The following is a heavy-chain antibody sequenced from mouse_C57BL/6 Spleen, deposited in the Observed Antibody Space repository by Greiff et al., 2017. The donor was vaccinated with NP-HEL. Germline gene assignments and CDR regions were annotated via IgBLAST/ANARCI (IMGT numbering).Heavy chain of an antibody. CDR3: ARRNDYAMDY. CDR1: GYTFTSYW. J-gene: IGHJ4*01. Sequence: QVQLQQPGAELVKPGASVKLSCKASGYTFTSYWMQWVKQRPGQGLEWIGEIDPSDSNTNYNQKFKGKATLTVDTSSSTAYMQLSSLTSEDSAVYYCARRNDYAMDYWGQGTSVTVSS. V-gene: IGHV1-50*01. CDR2: IDPSDSNT.